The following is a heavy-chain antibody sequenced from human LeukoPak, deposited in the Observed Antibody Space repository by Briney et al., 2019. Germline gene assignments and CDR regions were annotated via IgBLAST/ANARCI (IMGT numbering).Heavy chain of an antibody. CDR1: GGSFSGYY. J-gene: IGHJ4*02. Sequence: PSETLSLTCAVYGGSFSGYYWSWIRQPPGKGLEWIGEINHSGSTNYNPSLKSRVTISVDTSKNQFSLKLSSVTAADTAVYYCASESDVDTAMATAFDYWAREPWSPSPQ. CDR2: INHSGST. CDR3: ASESDVDTAMATAFDY. D-gene: IGHD5-18*01. V-gene: IGHV4-34*01.